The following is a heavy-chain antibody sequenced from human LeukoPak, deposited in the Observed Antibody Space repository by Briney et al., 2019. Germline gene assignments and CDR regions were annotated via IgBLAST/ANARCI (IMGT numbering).Heavy chain of an antibody. CDR2: ISWNSGNA. CDR1: GFSFDDFA. CDR3: AKDMKRYFDWAGGMDV. J-gene: IGHJ6*02. V-gene: IGHV3-9*01. Sequence: GRFLRLSCAASGFSFDDFAMHWVRQAPGKGLEWVSGISWNSGNAGYADSVKGRFTISRDNTKNSLYLQMNSLGVEDTALYYCAKDMKRYFDWAGGMDVWGQGTTVTVSS. D-gene: IGHD3-9*01.